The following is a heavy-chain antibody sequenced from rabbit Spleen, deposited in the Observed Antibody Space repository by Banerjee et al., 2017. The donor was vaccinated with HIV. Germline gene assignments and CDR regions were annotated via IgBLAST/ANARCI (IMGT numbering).Heavy chain of an antibody. V-gene: IGHV1S47*01. D-gene: IGHD6-1*01. CDR2: IEPIFGNT. J-gene: IGHJ4*01. CDR1: GFDFSDYG. Sequence: EQLEESGGGLVKPEGSLKLSCKASGFDFSDYGVSWVRQAPGKGLEWIGYIEPIFGNTYYANWVNGRFTISSHNAQNTLYLQLSSLTAADTATYFCVRDQAGDADHGPYYLNLWGPGTLVTVS. CDR3: VRDQAGDADHGPYYLNL.